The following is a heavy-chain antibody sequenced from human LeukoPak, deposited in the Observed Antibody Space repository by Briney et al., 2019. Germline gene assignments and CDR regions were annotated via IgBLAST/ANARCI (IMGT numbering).Heavy chain of an antibody. CDR3: ATMRQSNHYDSGRYQTAYYFDF. CDR2: IYYSGNT. J-gene: IGHJ4*02. Sequence: PSETLSLTCSVSGGSISSSSYYWGWIRQPPGKGLEWIGTIYYSGNTYYNPSLKSRVSISVDTSKNQFSLKLSSLTAADTAVYYCATMRQSNHYDSGRYQTAYYFDFWGQGTLVTVSS. D-gene: IGHD3-22*01. V-gene: IGHV4-39*01. CDR1: GGSISSSSYY.